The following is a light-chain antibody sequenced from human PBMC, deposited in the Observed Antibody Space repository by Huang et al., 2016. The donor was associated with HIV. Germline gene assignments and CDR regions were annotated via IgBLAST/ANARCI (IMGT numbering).Light chain of an antibody. CDR2: NAT. Sequence: IVLTQSPATLSLSPGERATLSCRASQSLNTFLACYQQKPGQAPRLLIYNATDRATGVPARVSGGGSGTDFTLTITDLKAEEFAIYYCQQRSSSLTFGGGTKVEIK. V-gene: IGKV3-11*01. CDR3: QQRSSSLT. CDR1: QSLNTF. J-gene: IGKJ4*01.